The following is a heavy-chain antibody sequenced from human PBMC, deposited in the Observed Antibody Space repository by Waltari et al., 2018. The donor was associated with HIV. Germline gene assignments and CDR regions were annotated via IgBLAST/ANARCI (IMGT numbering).Heavy chain of an antibody. V-gene: IGHV1-69*01. J-gene: IGHJ6*02. CDR2: IIPRVGEA. D-gene: IGHD3-22*01. Sequence: QVQLVQSGAEVKKPGSSVKVSCKASGGTVSSSDISWVRQAPGQGLEWMGAIIPRVGEANYAQNFQGRLTITADESTSTAYMELGSLRSEDTAVYYCARVPDRSGYQRYAMDVWGQGTTVTVS. CDR1: GGTVSSSD. CDR3: ARVPDRSGYQRYAMDV.